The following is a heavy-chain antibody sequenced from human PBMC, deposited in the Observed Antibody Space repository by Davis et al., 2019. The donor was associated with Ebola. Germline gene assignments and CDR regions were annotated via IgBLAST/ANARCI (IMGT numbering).Heavy chain of an antibody. CDR2: IRQDGSEE. V-gene: IGHV3-7*03. D-gene: IGHD3-16*01. J-gene: IGHJ5*02. Sequence: GESLKISCAASGFSFSSHWMSWVRQAPGKGLEWVANIRQDGSEEHYVDSVNGRFTISRDNAKNSLYLQMNSLRAEDTAVYYCAREAVWRFDPWGQGTLVTVSS. CDR3: AREAVWRFDP. CDR1: GFSFSSHW.